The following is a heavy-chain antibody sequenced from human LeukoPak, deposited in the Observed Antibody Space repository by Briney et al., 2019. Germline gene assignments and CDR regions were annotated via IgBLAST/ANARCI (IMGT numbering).Heavy chain of an antibody. CDR3: ARDTTMITYWFDP. D-gene: IGHD5-18*01. Sequence: ASVKVSCTASGYTFTGYYMHWVRQAPGQGLEWMGWINPNSGGTNYAQKFQGRVTMTRYTSVSTAYMELNRLRSDDTGVYYCARDTTMITYWFDPWGQGTLVTVSS. CDR1: GYTFTGYY. CDR2: INPNSGGT. J-gene: IGHJ5*02. V-gene: IGHV1-2*02.